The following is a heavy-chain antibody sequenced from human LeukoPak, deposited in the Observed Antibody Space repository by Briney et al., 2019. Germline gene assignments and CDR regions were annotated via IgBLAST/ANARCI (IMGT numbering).Heavy chain of an antibody. J-gene: IGHJ4*02. D-gene: IGHD3-22*01. CDR2: MYYSGST. CDR3: ARQYYDRTGYYYFDY. V-gene: IGHV4-39*01. Sequence: SETLSLTCTVSGDAITGSSYYWGWIRQPPGKGLEWIGSMYYSGSTYSNPSLKRRVTMSADTSKNQFSLKLSSVSAADTAVYYCARQYYDRTGYYYFDYWDQGTLVSVSS. CDR1: GDAITGSSYY.